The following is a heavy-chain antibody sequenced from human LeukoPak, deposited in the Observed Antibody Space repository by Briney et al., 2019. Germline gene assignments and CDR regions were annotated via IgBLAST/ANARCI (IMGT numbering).Heavy chain of an antibody. J-gene: IGHJ4*02. CDR1: GFTFSSYA. Sequence: GGSLRLSCSASGFTFSSYARHWVRQAPGKGLEYVSAISSNGGSTYYADSVKGRFTISRDNSKNTLYLQMSSLRAEDTAVYYCVMRSGAPFDYDFLILFDYWGQGTLVTVSS. D-gene: IGHD3-3*01. CDR3: VMRSGAPFDYDFLILFDY. V-gene: IGHV3-64D*06. CDR2: ISSNGGST.